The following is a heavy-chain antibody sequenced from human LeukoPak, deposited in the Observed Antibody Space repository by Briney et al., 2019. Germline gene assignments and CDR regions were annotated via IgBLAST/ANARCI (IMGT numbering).Heavy chain of an antibody. J-gene: IGHJ3*02. D-gene: IGHD3-22*01. Sequence: SETLSLTCTVSGYSISSGYYWGWIRQPPGKGLEWIGSIYHSGSTYYNPSPKSRVTISVDTSKNQFSLKLSSVTAADTAVYYCARVIGDSSGYYSFDAFDIWGQGTMVTVSS. CDR2: IYHSGST. V-gene: IGHV4-38-2*02. CDR1: GYSISSGYY. CDR3: ARVIGDSSGYYSFDAFDI.